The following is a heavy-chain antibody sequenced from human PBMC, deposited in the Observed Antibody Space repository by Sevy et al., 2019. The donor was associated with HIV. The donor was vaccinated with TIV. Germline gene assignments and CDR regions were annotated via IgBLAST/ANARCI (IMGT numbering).Heavy chain of an antibody. D-gene: IGHD1-26*01. CDR3: AKNGPGDKMGASVFDY. CDR1: RFIFNNFW. V-gene: IGHV3-7*03. Sequence: GGSLRLSCTASRFIFNNFWMSWVRQAPGKGLEWVASTNQDGNEKYYLDFVKGRFSISRDNAKNSLFLQMNSLRAEDTAIYYCAKNGPGDKMGASVFDYWGLGTLVTVSS. CDR2: TNQDGNEK. J-gene: IGHJ4*02.